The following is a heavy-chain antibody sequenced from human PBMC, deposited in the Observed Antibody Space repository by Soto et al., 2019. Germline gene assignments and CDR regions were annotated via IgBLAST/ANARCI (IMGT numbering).Heavy chain of an antibody. J-gene: IGHJ5*01. CDR2: ISGSGATT. D-gene: IGHD2-15*01. V-gene: IGHV3-23*01. Sequence: EVQLLESGGGFIQSGGSLRLSCAASGFTFSSYAMSWVRQAPGKRLEWLSLISGSGATTYYADSVKGRFIVSRDKSKNTVYLQMNSLRADDTALYYCTIASVHCSGGSCFDFWGQGTLVTVSS. CDR3: TIASVHCSGGSCFDF. CDR1: GFTFSSYA.